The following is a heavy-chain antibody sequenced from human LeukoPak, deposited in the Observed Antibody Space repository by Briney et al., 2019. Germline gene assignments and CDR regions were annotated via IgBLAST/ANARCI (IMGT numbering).Heavy chain of an antibody. Sequence: TGGSLRLPCAASGFTFSSYAMSWVRQAPGKGLEWVSAISGSGGSTYYADSVKGRFTISRDNSKNTLYLQMNSLRAEDTAVYYCAKDLVGATFYWGQGTLVTVSS. J-gene: IGHJ4*02. V-gene: IGHV3-23*01. CDR2: ISGSGGST. CDR3: AKDLVGATFY. CDR1: GFTFSSYA. D-gene: IGHD1-26*01.